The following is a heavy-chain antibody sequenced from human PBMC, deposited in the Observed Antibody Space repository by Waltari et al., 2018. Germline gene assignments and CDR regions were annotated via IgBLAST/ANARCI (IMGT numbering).Heavy chain of an antibody. CDR1: GGSFSGYY. CDR2: INHSGST. D-gene: IGHD2-2*02. J-gene: IGHJ4*02. CDR3: ARGLATDIVVVPAAIQGFDY. V-gene: IGHV4-34*01. Sequence: QVQLQQWGAGLLKPSETLSLTCAVYGGSFSGYYWSWIRQPPGKGLEWIGEINHSGSTNYNPSRKSRVTISVDTSKNQFSLKLSSVTAADTAVYYCARGLATDIVVVPAAIQGFDYWGQGTLVTVSS.